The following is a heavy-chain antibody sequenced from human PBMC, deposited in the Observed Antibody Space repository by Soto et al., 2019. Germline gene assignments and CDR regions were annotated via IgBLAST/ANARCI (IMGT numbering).Heavy chain of an antibody. CDR3: AKARGYSSVPWWFDL. J-gene: IGHJ2*01. Sequence: QAGGSLRLSCAASGFPFSTFALSWVRQAPGKGLEWVSAIDGSGGDTNYADSVKGRFTISRDHSKNTLYLQMNSLRAEDTAVYYCAKARGYSSVPWWFDLWGRGTLVTVSS. V-gene: IGHV3-23*01. CDR1: GFPFSTFA. CDR2: IDGSGGDT. D-gene: IGHD5-12*01.